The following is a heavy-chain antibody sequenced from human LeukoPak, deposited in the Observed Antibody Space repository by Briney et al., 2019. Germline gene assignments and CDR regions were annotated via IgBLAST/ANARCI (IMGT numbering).Heavy chain of an antibody. Sequence: SETLSLTCTVSGGSISSSSYYWGWIRQPPGKGLEWIGSIYYSGSTYYNPSLKSRVTISVDTSKNQFSLKLSSVTAADTAVYYCARVGSRFGVIHQYYYYYYMDVWGKGTTVTVSS. V-gene: IGHV4-39*07. J-gene: IGHJ6*03. D-gene: IGHD3-10*01. CDR3: ARVGSRFGVIHQYYYYYYMDV. CDR1: GGSISSSSYY. CDR2: IYYSGST.